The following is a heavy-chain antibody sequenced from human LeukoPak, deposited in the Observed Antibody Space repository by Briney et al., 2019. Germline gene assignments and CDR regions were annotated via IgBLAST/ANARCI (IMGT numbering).Heavy chain of an antibody. Sequence: AASVKVSCKASGYTFTGYYMHWVRQAPGQGLEWMGRINPNSGGTNYAQKFQGRFTMTRDTSISTAYMELSRLRSDDTAVYYCARERFTVFGVVTRRFYGMDVWGQGTTVTVSS. CDR2: INPNSGGT. J-gene: IGHJ6*02. D-gene: IGHD3-3*01. CDR3: ARERFTVFGVVTRRFYGMDV. CDR1: GYTFTGYY. V-gene: IGHV1-2*06.